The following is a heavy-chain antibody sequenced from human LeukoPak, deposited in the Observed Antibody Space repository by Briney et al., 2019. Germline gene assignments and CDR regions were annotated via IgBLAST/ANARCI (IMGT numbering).Heavy chain of an antibody. V-gene: IGHV3-30-3*02. CDR2: ISYDGSNK. Sequence: HAGGSLRLSCAASGFTFSSYAMHWVRQAPGKGLEWVAVISYDGSNKYYADSVKGRFTISRDNSKNTLYLQMNSLRAEDTAVYYCAKPMASIPSREYFQHWGQGTLVTVSS. J-gene: IGHJ1*01. CDR3: AKPMASIPSREYFQH. D-gene: IGHD3-10*01. CDR1: GFTFSSYA.